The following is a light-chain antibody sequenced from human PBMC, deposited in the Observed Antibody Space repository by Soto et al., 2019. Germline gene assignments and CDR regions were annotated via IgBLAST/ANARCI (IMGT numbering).Light chain of an antibody. CDR3: QQYGSSRWT. V-gene: IGKV3-20*01. CDR2: GAS. CDR1: QSVSSSY. Sequence: EIVLTLSPGTLSLSPGERATLSCRASQSVSSSYLAWYQQKPGQAPRLLIYGASSRATGIPDRFSGSGSGTDFPLTISRLEPEDFAVYYCQQYGSSRWTFGQGTKVDIK. J-gene: IGKJ1*01.